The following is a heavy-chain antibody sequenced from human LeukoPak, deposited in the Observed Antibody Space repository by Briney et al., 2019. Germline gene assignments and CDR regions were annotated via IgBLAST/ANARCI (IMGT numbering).Heavy chain of an antibody. CDR3: AKAFGGYCFDY. Sequence: SGGSLRLSCAASGFTFSSYSMNWVRQAPGKGLEWVSYIRSSSTTIYYADSVKGRFTISRDNAKNSLYLQMNSLRAEDTAVYYCAKAFGGYCFDYWGQGTLVTVSS. CDR2: IRSSSTTI. J-gene: IGHJ4*02. V-gene: IGHV3-48*01. D-gene: IGHD3-10*01. CDR1: GFTFSSYS.